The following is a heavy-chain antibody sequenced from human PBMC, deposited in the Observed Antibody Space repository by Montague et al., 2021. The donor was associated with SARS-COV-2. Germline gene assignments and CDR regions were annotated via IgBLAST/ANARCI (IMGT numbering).Heavy chain of an antibody. J-gene: IGHJ3*02. D-gene: IGHD2-15*01. CDR1: GDSISGHY. V-gene: IGHV4-59*08. Sequence: SETLSLTCVVSGDSISGHYWTWIRQPPGKGLEWIGYASFSGSPNYNPSLKSRVTISADTSKKQFSLKLTSVTAADTAMYYCAKPRGVEGATRFAFDTWGQGTMVIVSS. CDR3: AKPRGVEGATRFAFDT. CDR2: ASFSGSP.